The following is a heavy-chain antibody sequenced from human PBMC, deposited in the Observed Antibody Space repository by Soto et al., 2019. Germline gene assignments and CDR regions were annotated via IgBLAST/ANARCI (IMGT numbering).Heavy chain of an antibody. J-gene: IGHJ4*02. CDR2: INPNTGGT. V-gene: IGHV1-2*02. Sequence: ASVKVSCKASGYSFTGYYVHWVRRAPGQGLEWMGWINPNTGGTKYAQKFQGRVTMTRDTSISTAYMELSRLTSDDTAVYYCARQLAYCGGDCYTEPLDYWGQGTLVTVS. D-gene: IGHD2-21*02. CDR1: GYSFTGYY. CDR3: ARQLAYCGGDCYTEPLDY.